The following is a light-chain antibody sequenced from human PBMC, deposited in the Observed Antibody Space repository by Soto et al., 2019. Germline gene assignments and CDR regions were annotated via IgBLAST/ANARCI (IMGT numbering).Light chain of an antibody. CDR1: SSDVGDYKY. V-gene: IGLV2-11*01. Sequence: QSALTQPRSVSGSPGQSVTISCTGTSSDVGDYKYVSWYQQHPGQAPKLIIYDVSKRPSGVPDRFSGSKSGNTASLTISGLQAEDEADYYCCSYAGSYTKVFGGGTKLTVL. CDR2: DVS. CDR3: CSYAGSYTKV. J-gene: IGLJ2*01.